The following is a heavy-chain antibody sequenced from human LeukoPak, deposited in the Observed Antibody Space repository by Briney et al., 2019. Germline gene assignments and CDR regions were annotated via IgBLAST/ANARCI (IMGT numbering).Heavy chain of an antibody. J-gene: IGHJ4*02. D-gene: IGHD2-2*01. CDR2: INPNSGGT. CDR3: ARDYDIVVVPAATNFDY. Sequence: ASAKVSCKASGGTFSSYAISWVRQAPGQGLEWMGWINPNSGGTNYAQKFQGRVTMTRDTSISTAYMELSRLRSDDTAVYYCARDYDIVVVPAATNFDYWGQGTLVTVSS. CDR1: GGTFSSYA. V-gene: IGHV1-2*02.